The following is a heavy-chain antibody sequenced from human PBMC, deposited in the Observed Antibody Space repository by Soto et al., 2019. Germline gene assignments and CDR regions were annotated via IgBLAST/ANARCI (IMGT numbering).Heavy chain of an antibody. D-gene: IGHD1-1*01. Sequence: GASVKVSCKASGYIFTSDYIHWVRQAPGQGLEWMGIFNPNGGSTNYAQKFQGRVTMTRDTSTSTVYMELRSLRSEDTAVYYCTRGSATYNHFDYWGQGTLVTVSS. J-gene: IGHJ4*02. CDR1: GYIFTSDY. CDR2: FNPNGGST. CDR3: TRGSATYNHFDY. V-gene: IGHV1-46*03.